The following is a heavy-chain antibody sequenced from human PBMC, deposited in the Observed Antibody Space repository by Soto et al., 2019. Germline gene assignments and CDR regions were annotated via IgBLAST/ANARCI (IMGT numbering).Heavy chain of an antibody. Sequence: GGSLRLSCAASGFTFSSYAMSWVRQAPGKGLEWVSAISGSGGSTYYADSVKGRFTISRDNSKNTLYLQMNSLRAEDTAVYYCARDDYAYYYGSGSYYNLDYFDYWGQGTLVTVSS. D-gene: IGHD3-10*01. CDR2: ISGSGGST. V-gene: IGHV3-23*01. CDR3: ARDDYAYYYGSGSYYNLDYFDY. J-gene: IGHJ4*02. CDR1: GFTFSSYA.